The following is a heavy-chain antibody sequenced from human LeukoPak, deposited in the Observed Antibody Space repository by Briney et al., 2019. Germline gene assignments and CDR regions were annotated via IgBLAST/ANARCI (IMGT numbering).Heavy chain of an antibody. J-gene: IGHJ3*02. CDR3: AREGRWSSGRGHAFDI. CDR1: GFTFSSYG. Sequence: GGSLRLSCAASGFTFSSYGMHWVRQAPGKGLEWVAVIWYDGSNKYYADSVKGRFTISRDNSKNTLYLQMNSLRAEDTAVYYCAREGRWSSGRGHAFDIWGQGTMVTVSS. V-gene: IGHV3-33*01. D-gene: IGHD6-19*01. CDR2: IWYDGSNK.